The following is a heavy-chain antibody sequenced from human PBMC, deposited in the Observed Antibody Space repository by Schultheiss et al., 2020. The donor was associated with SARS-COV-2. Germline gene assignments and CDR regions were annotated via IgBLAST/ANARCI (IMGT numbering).Heavy chain of an antibody. CDR2: IYYSGST. V-gene: IGHV4-59*01. Sequence: SETLSLTCTVSGGSISSYYWSWIRQPPGKGLEWIGYIYYSGSTYYNPSLKSRVTISVDTSKNQFSLKLSSVTAADTAVYYCASQLVGATTSYWFDPWGQGTLVTVSS. CDR3: ASQLVGATTSYWFDP. CDR1: GGSISSYY. D-gene: IGHD1-26*01. J-gene: IGHJ5*02.